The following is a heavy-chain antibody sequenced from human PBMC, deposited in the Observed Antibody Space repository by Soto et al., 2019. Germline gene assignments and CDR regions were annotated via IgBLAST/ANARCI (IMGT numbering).Heavy chain of an antibody. V-gene: IGHV1-46*01. CDR3: ARGLSYSSSWYLAMGLWFDP. Sequence: ASVKVSCKASGYTFTSYYMHWVRQAPGQGLEWMGIINPSGGSTSYAQKFQGRVTMTRDTSTSTVYMELSSLRSEDTAVYYCARGLSYSSSWYLAMGLWFDPWGQGTLVTVSS. CDR1: GYTFTSYY. D-gene: IGHD6-13*01. CDR2: INPSGGST. J-gene: IGHJ5*02.